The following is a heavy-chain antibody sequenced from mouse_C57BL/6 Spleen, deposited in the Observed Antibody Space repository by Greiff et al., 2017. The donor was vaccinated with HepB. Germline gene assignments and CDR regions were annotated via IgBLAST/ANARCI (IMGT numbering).Heavy chain of an antibody. CDR2: IYPGSGST. CDR3: ARYYGSSFSMDY. CDR1: GYTFTSYW. V-gene: IGHV1-55*01. D-gene: IGHD1-1*01. Sequence: QVQLQQPGAELVKPGASVKMSCKASGYTFTSYWITWVKQRPGQGLEWIGDIYPGSGSTNYNEKFKSKATLTVDTSSSTAYMQLSSLTSEDSAVYYCARYYGSSFSMDYWGQGTSVTVSS. J-gene: IGHJ4*01.